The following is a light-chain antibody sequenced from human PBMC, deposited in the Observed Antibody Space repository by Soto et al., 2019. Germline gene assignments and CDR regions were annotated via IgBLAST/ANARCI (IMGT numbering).Light chain of an antibody. Sequence: EIVMTQSPDTPFVYLGEEATFFCRASQSDSSHLAWDQHKPGQAPRLLIYGASTRASAIPARFSGSGSETDFTLTISSLQSEDSAVYYCQQYHNWPPITFGQGTRLEIK. CDR2: GAS. CDR1: QSDSSH. CDR3: QQYHNWPPIT. V-gene: IGKV3-15*01. J-gene: IGKJ5*01.